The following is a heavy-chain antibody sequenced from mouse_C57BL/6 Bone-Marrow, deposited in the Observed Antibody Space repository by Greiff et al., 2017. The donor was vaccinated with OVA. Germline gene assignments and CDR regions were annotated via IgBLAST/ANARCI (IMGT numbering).Heavy chain of an antibody. Sequence: EVQLQESEGGLVQPGSSMKLSCTASGFTFSDYYMAWVRQVPEKGLEWVANINYDGSSTYYLDSLKSRFIISRDNAKNILYLQMSSLKSEDTATYYCARGELYFDYWGQGTTLTVSS. CDR3: ARGELYFDY. CDR2: INYDGSST. J-gene: IGHJ2*01. CDR1: GFTFSDYY. V-gene: IGHV5-16*01.